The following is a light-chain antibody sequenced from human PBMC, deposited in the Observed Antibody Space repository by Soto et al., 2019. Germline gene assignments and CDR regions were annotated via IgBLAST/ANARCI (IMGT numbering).Light chain of an antibody. CDR1: TSDIGTYNL. CDR2: EGT. V-gene: IGLV2-23*01. Sequence: QSALTQPASVSGSPGQSITIPCTGTTSDIGTYNLVSWYQQHPGKAPKLIIYEGTKRPSGVSNRFSGSKSGDTASLTISGLQADDEAVYHCCSYAGSSTGVFGGGTKLTVL. CDR3: CSYAGSSTGV. J-gene: IGLJ3*02.